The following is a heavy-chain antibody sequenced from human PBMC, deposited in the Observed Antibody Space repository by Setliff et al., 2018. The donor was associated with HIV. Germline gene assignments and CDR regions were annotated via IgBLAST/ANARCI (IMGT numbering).Heavy chain of an antibody. D-gene: IGHD4-17*01. J-gene: IGHJ3*01. CDR2: IYFTGSS. CDR1: GGSISTYY. CDR3: ARAQMAYAAFDV. Sequence: SETLSLTFTVSGGSISTYYWSWIRQPPGKGLEWIGSIYFTGSSDNNPSLKSRVTLSVDTSKHQFSLKLSSVTAADTAVYYCARAQMAYAAFDVWGQGTMVTVS. V-gene: IGHV4-59*01.